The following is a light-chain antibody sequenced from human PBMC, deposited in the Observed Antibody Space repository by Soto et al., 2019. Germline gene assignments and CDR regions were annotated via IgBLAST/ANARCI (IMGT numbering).Light chain of an antibody. CDR3: HQYGMSPQT. J-gene: IGKJ1*01. CDR1: QSVRNNY. CDR2: GAS. V-gene: IGKV3-20*01. Sequence: ENVLTQSPGTLSSSPGERATLSCRASQSVRNNYLAWYQQKPGQAPRLLIFGASIRATGIPDRFSGSGSGTDFTLTISRLEPEDFAVYFCHQYGMSPQTFGQGTKVEIK.